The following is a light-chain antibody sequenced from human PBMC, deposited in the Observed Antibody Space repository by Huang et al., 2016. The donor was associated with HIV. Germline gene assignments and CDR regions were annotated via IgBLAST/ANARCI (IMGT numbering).Light chain of an antibody. J-gene: IGKJ5*01. Sequence: DIQMTQSPSSLSASVGDRVTITCQAIQDISNYLIWYQQKPGKAPKLLIYDASNLETGVPSRFSGSGSGTDFTFTISSLQPEDIATYYCQQYDNLPITFGQGTRLEIK. V-gene: IGKV1-33*01. CDR2: DAS. CDR1: QDISNY. CDR3: QQYDNLPIT.